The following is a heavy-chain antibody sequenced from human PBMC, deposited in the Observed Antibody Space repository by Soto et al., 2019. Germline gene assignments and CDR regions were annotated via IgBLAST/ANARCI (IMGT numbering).Heavy chain of an antibody. D-gene: IGHD3-9*01. J-gene: IGHJ6*02. CDR1: GYSFTSYW. CDR3: ARQVGYYDILTRTYGMDV. V-gene: IGHV5-10-1*01. CDR2: IDPSDSYT. Sequence: PGESLKISCKGSGYSFTSYWISWVRQMPGKGLEWMGRIDPSDSYTNYSPSFQGHVTISADKSISTAYLQWSSLKASDTAMYYCARQVGYYDILTRTYGMDVWGQGTTVTVSS.